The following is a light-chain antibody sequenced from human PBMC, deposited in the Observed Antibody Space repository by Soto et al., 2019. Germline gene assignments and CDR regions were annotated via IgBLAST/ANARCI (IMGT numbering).Light chain of an antibody. CDR2: DAS. V-gene: IGKV3-11*01. J-gene: IGKJ4*01. CDR1: QSVNTY. Sequence: VLTQSPATLSLSPGERATLSCRASQSVNTYLAWYQQRPGQAPRLLIYDASNRAAGIPARFSGSVSGTDFPLTISSLEPEDFAVYYCQQRQNWPPLTFGGGSVVEIK. CDR3: QQRQNWPPLT.